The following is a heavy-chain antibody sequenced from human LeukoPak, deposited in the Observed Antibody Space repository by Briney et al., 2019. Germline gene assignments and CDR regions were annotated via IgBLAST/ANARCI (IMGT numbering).Heavy chain of an antibody. J-gene: IGHJ4*02. D-gene: IGHD5-12*01. CDR1: GFTVSSNY. V-gene: IGHV3-66*01. Sequence: PGGSLRLSCAASGFTVSSNYMSWVRQAPGKGLEWVSVIYSGGSTYYADSVKGRFTISRDNSKNTLYLQMNSLRAEDTAVYYCARGYSGYDWGLDYWGQGTLVTVSS. CDR2: IYSGGST. CDR3: ARGYSGYDWGLDY.